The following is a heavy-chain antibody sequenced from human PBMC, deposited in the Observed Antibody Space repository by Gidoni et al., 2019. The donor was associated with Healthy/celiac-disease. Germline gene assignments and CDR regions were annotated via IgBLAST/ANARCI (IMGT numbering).Heavy chain of an antibody. CDR3: ARVLLWFGEVGMDV. D-gene: IGHD3-10*01. CDR1: GGSISSYY. CDR2: IYYSGST. J-gene: IGHJ6*02. Sequence: QVQLQESGPGLVKPSETLSLTCTVSGGSISSYYWSWIRQPPGKGLEWIGYIYYSGSTNYNPSLKSRVTISVDTSKNQFSLKLSSVTAADTAVYYCARVLLWFGEVGMDVWGQGTTVTVSS. V-gene: IGHV4-59*01.